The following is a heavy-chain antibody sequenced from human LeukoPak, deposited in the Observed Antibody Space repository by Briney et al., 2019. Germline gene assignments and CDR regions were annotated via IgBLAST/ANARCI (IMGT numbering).Heavy chain of an antibody. CDR3: ARAKWEYDYSSGWSWFDP. CDR1: GFRFSSNW. J-gene: IGHJ5*02. Sequence: GGSLRLSCAASGFRFSSNWMSWVRQAPGKGLKWVANRKQDGSEKYYVDSVKGRFTISRDNAKNSLSLQMNSLRAEDTAVYYCARAKWEYDYSSGWSWFDPWGQGTLVTVSS. V-gene: IGHV3-7*03. D-gene: IGHD6-19*01. CDR2: RKQDGSEK.